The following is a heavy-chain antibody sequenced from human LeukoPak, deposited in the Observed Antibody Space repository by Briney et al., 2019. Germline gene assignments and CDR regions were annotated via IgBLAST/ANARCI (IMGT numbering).Heavy chain of an antibody. CDR3: ASEVFRIPN. D-gene: IGHD2-8*01. Sequence: ASVKVSCKASGGTFSSYAISWVRQAPGQGLEWMGWISTYNGDTKYAQNFRGRVTMTTDTSTSTAYMELRTLRSDDTAVYYCASEVFRIPNWGQGTLVTVSS. CDR2: ISTYNGDT. J-gene: IGHJ4*02. V-gene: IGHV1-18*01. CDR1: GGTFSSYA.